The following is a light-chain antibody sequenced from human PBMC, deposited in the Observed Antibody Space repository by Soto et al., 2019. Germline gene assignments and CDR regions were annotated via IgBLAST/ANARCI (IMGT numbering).Light chain of an antibody. Sequence: IVLGKSVGTRCWPLVEKATLSCRASQSVSSSYLAWYQQKPGQAPRLLIYGASSRATGIPDRFSGSGSGTDFTLTISRLEPEDFAVYYCQQYGSPFGGGTKVDIK. V-gene: IGKV3-20*01. J-gene: IGKJ4*01. CDR3: QQYGSP. CDR2: GAS. CDR1: QSVSSSY.